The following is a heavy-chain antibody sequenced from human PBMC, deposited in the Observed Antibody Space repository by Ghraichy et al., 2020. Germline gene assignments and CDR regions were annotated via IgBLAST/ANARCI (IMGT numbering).Heavy chain of an antibody. J-gene: IGHJ4*02. D-gene: IGHD7-27*01. CDR3: ARVQNWGSIDY. CDR1: GGSISSGSYY. CDR2: IYTSGST. V-gene: IGHV4-61*02. Sequence: SETLSLTCTVSGGSISSGSYYWSWIRQPAGKGLEWIGRIYTSGSTNYNPSLKSRVTMSVDTSKNQFSLKLSSVTAADTAVYYCARVQNWGSIDYWGQGTLVTVSS.